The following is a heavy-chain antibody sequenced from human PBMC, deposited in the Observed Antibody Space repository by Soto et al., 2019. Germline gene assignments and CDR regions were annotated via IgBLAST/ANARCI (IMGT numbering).Heavy chain of an antibody. CDR3: AGTTSHYWYYMDV. CDR2: TYYRSRWYN. J-gene: IGHJ6*03. CDR1: GDSVSLNSAA. V-gene: IGHV6-1*01. D-gene: IGHD1-7*01. Sequence: SQTLSLTCAISGDSVSLNSAAWNWIRQSPSRGLEWLGRTYYRSRWYNDYAVSVRSRITVNPDTSKNQFSLQLTSVTPEDTAVYYCAGTTSHYWYYMDVWGKGTTVTVSS.